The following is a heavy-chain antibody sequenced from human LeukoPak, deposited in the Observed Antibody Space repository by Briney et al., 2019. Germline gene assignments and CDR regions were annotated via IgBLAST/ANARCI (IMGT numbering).Heavy chain of an antibody. CDR1: GFTFSSYG. J-gene: IGHJ4*02. Sequence: GRSLRLSCAASGFTFSSYGMHWVRQAPGKGLKWVAFISYDGSNKYCADSVKGRFTISRDNSKNTLYLLMNSLRAEDTAVYYCAKDRAAAGMGYFDYWGQGTLVTVSS. CDR2: ISYDGSNK. D-gene: IGHD6-13*01. V-gene: IGHV3-30*18. CDR3: AKDRAAAGMGYFDY.